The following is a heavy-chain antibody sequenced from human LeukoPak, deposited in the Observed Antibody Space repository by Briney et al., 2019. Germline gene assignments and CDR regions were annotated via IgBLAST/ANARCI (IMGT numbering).Heavy chain of an antibody. CDR1: GFTFSSYG. CDR3: AKVGYSDSSDYYGLNDAFDI. V-gene: IGHV3-30*18. D-gene: IGHD3-22*01. Sequence: GGSLRLSCAASGFTFSSYGMHWVRQAPGKGLEWVAVISYDGSNKHYGDSVKGRFTISRDNSKNTLYLQMNSLRAEDTAVYYCAKVGYSDSSDYYGLNDAFDIWGQGTMVTVSP. CDR2: ISYDGSNK. J-gene: IGHJ3*02.